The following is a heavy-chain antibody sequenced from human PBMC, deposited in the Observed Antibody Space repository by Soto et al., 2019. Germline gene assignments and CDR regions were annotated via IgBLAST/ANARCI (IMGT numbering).Heavy chain of an antibody. V-gene: IGHV3-30-3*01. J-gene: IGHJ2*01. D-gene: IGHD6-19*01. CDR2: ISYDGSNK. Sequence: QVQLVESGGGVVQPGRSLRLSCAASGFTFSSYAMHWVRQAPGKGLEWVAVISYDGSNKYYADSVKGRFTISRDNSKNTLYLQMNSLRAEDTAVYYCARDHKSSGRYWYFALWGRGTLVTVSS. CDR3: ARDHKSSGRYWYFAL. CDR1: GFTFSSYA.